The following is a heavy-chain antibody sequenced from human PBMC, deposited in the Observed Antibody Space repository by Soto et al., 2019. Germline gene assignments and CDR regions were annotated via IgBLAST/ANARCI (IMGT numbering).Heavy chain of an antibody. V-gene: IGHV3-30-3*01. Sequence: QVQLVESGGGVVQPGRSLRLSCAASGFTFSSYALHWVRQAPGRGLEWVALISFDGNNKYYANSVKGRFTISRDNSKNALYLQMSSMRAEDTAVYYCGRCSSTSGHLGAAYGGEGTLVAVSS. D-gene: IGHD2-2*01. CDR3: GRCSSTSGHLGAAY. CDR1: GFTFSSYA. J-gene: IGHJ4*02. CDR2: ISFDGNNK.